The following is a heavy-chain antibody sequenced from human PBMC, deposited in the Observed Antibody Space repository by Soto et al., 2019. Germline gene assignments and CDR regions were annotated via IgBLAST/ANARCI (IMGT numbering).Heavy chain of an antibody. CDR2: IKQGGIER. V-gene: IGHV3-7*01. CDR1: GFTLSNFW. Sequence: DVQLVESGGDLAQPGGSLRLSCAASGFTLSNFWVNWVRQAPGKGLEWVANIKQGGIERNYVDSVKGRFTISRDDTKNSLFLQMNNLRVEGAAIYYCLVTTSAVDIWGRGTTVTVSS. D-gene: IGHD4-17*01. CDR3: LVTTSAVDI. J-gene: IGHJ3*02.